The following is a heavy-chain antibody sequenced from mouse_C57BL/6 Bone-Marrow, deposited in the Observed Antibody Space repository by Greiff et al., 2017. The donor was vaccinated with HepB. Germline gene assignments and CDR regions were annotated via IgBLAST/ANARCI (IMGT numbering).Heavy chain of an antibody. CDR1: GYTFTSYW. CDR2: IDPSDSYT. J-gene: IGHJ2*01. CDR3: ARALGVFDY. Sequence: QVQLQQPGAELVMPGASVKLSCKASGYTFTSYWMHWVKQRPGQGLEWIGEIDPSDSYTNYNQKFKGKSTLTVDKSSSTAYMQISSLTSEDSAVYYCARALGVFDYWGQGTTLTVSS. D-gene: IGHD1-2*01. V-gene: IGHV1-69*01.